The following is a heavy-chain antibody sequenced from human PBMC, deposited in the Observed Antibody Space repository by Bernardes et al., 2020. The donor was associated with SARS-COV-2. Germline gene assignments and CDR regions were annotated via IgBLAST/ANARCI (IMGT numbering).Heavy chain of an antibody. V-gene: IGHV3-11*05. CDR1: GFTFSNFY. Sequence: GGSLRLSCAASGFTFSNFYMSWFRLAPGKGLEWVSYITSGSTNTDYADSVKGRFTISRDDAKNSLYLQMSGLRVEDTAVYYCAGGRGGGYFDSWGQGSLVTVSS. J-gene: IGHJ4*02. CDR2: ITSGSTNT. D-gene: IGHD3-16*01. CDR3: AGGRGGGYFDS.